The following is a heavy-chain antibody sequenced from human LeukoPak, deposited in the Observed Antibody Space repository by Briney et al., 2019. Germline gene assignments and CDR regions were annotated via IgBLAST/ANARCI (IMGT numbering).Heavy chain of an antibody. V-gene: IGHV3-21*01. CDR3: ARGLGSSNYDVGNL. Sequence: GGSLRLSCAASEFTFSNYAMNWVRQAPGKGLEWVSAISGSSVYIYYADSVKGRFTISRDNARNSLFLQMNSLRAEDTAVYYCARGLGSSNYDVGNLWGQGTLVTVSS. CDR1: EFTFSNYA. D-gene: IGHD3-10*02. J-gene: IGHJ5*02. CDR2: ISGSSVYI.